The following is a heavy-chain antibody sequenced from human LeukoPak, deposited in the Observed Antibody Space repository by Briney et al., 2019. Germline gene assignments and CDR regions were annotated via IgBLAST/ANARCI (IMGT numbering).Heavy chain of an antibody. CDR3: ARVAWDAFDI. D-gene: IGHD1-26*01. CDR2: ISSSSSYI. Sequence: GGSLRLSCAASGFTFSSYSMNWVRQAPGKGLEWVSSISSSSSYIYYADSVKGRFTISRDNAKNSLFLLMNSLRVEDTAVYYCARVAWDAFDIWGQGTMVTVSS. CDR1: GFTFSSYS. J-gene: IGHJ3*02. V-gene: IGHV3-21*01.